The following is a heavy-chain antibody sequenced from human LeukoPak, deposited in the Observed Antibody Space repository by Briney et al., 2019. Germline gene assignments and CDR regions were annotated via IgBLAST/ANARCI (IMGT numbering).Heavy chain of an antibody. CDR1: RFTLSTYW. V-gene: IGHV3-23*01. CDR2: ISGSGTST. J-gene: IGHJ4*02. D-gene: IGHD1-26*01. Sequence: GGSLRLSCAASRFTLSTYWMSWVRQAPGKGLEWVSAISGSGTSTYYADSVKGRFTISGDNSKNTLYLQMNSLRAEDTAVYYCARANSVTYSYYFDFWGQGTLVTVSS. CDR3: ARANSVTYSYYFDF.